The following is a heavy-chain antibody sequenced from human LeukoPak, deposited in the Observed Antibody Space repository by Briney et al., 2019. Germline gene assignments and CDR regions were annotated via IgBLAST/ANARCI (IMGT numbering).Heavy chain of an antibody. J-gene: IGHJ4*02. CDR3: ARDLYDYVWGSYFN. CDR1: GGSFSGYY. D-gene: IGHD3-16*01. V-gene: IGHV4-34*01. Sequence: SETLSLTCAVYGGSFSGYYWSWIRQPPGKGLEWIGSIYHSGSTYYNPSLKSRVTISVDTSKNQFSLKLSSVTAADTAVYYCARDLYDYVWGSYFNWGQGTLVTVSS. CDR2: IYHSGST.